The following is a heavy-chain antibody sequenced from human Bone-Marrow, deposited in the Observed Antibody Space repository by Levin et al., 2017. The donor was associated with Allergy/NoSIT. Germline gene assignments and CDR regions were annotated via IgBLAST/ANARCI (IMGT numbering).Heavy chain of an antibody. Sequence: GESLKISCEASGFTFSNYWATWVRQAPGKGLEWVANIKQDGSEKYYVASVKGRFTISRDNAKNSLYLQMNSLRADDTAIYYCVTYHRGTAAGGTLDYWGQGTLVTVSS. D-gene: IGHD6-13*01. CDR1: GFTFSNYW. CDR3: VTYHRGTAAGGTLDY. V-gene: IGHV3-7*01. CDR2: IKQDGSEK. J-gene: IGHJ4*02.